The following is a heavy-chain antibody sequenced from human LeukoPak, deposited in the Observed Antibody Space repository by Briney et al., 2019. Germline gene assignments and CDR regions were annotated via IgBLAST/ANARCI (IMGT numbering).Heavy chain of an antibody. V-gene: IGHV3-21*01. CDR3: ARAPGYRGFLDY. D-gene: IGHD5-18*01. Sequence: GGSLRLFCGASGFTFNTYTMNWVRQAPGKGLEWVSSISSSSSYIYYADSVKGRFTISRDNAKNSLYLQMNSLRAEDTAVYYCARAPGYRGFLDYWGQGNLVTVSS. J-gene: IGHJ4*02. CDR2: ISSSSSYI. CDR1: GFTFNTYT.